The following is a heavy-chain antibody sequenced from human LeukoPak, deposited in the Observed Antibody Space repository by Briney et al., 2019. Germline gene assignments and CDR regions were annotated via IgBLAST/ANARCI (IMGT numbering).Heavy chain of an antibody. CDR3: ARGRQTALGY. D-gene: IGHD7-27*01. CDR1: GFTFSSYE. Sequence: GGSLRLSCAASGFTFSSYEMDWVRQAPGKGPEWVSYISSSGSTIYYADSVKGRFTISRDNAKNSLYLQMNSLRAEDTAVYYCARGRQTALGYWGQGTLVTVSS. J-gene: IGHJ4*02. CDR2: ISSSGSTI. V-gene: IGHV3-48*03.